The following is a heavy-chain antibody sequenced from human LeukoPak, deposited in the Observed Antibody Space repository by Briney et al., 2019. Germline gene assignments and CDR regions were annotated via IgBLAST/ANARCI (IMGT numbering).Heavy chain of an antibody. Sequence: ASVKVSCKASGYTFTSYHMHSVRPAPGQELAWMGMIYTVGGRSNKAQKFQGRVTLTRDMSTSTVYMELSSLRSEDTAVYSCARDLYGGNSGAFDIWGLGTMVTVSS. J-gene: IGHJ3*02. D-gene: IGHD4-23*01. V-gene: IGHV1-46*01. CDR2: IYTVGGRS. CDR1: GYTFTSYH. CDR3: ARDLYGGNSGAFDI.